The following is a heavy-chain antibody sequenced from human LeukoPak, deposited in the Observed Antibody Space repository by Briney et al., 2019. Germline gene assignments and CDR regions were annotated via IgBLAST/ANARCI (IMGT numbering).Heavy chain of an antibody. CDR3: ARKSFSSAGAFDI. D-gene: IGHD2-2*01. CDR2: IYYSGST. CDR1: GGSISSSSYY. J-gene: IGHJ3*02. Sequence: PSETLPLTCTVSGGSISSSSYYWGWIRQPPGKELEWIGSIYYSGSTYYNPSLKSRVTISVDTSKNQFSLKLSSVTAADTAVYYCARKSFSSAGAFDIWGQGTMVTVSS. V-gene: IGHV4-39*07.